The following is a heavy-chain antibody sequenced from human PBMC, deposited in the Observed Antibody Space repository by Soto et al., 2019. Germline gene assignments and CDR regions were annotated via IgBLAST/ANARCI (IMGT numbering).Heavy chain of an antibody. CDR3: ARSPYAHCSSTSCYAGAFDI. CDR1: GYTFTKFH. D-gene: IGHD2-2*01. CDR2: IDAGSGNT. J-gene: IGHJ3*02. V-gene: IGHV1-3*01. Sequence: GASVKVSCKASGYTFTKFHIHWVRQAPGQGLEWMGMIDAGSGNTGDAQKFQGRITITRDTSASTAYMELSSLRSEDTAVYYCARSPYAHCSSTSCYAGAFDIWGQGTMVTVSS.